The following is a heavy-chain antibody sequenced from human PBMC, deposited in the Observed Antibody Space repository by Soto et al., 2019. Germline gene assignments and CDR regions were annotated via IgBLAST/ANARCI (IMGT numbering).Heavy chain of an antibody. CDR1: GGTFSSYA. CDR2: IIPIFGTA. D-gene: IGHD3-22*01. J-gene: IGHJ6*02. Sequence: ASVKVSCKASGGTFSSYAISWVRQAPGQGLEWMGGIIPIFGTANYAQKFQGRVTITADKSTSTAYMELSSLRSEDTAVYYCASWYDSSGYSPYYYYYGMDVWGQGTTVTVSS. CDR3: ASWYDSSGYSPYYYYYGMDV. V-gene: IGHV1-69*06.